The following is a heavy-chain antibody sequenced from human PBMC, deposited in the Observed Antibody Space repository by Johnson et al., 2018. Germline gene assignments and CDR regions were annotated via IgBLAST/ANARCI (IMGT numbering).Heavy chain of an antibody. CDR3: ARDLSGRYYYYGMDV. Sequence: QVQLQQWGAGLLKXSETXSLXCAVYGGSFSGYYWSWIRQPPGKGLEWIGEINHSGSTNYNPSLKSRVTISVDTSKNQFPLKLSSVTAEDTAVYYCARDLSGRYYYYGMDVWGQGTTVTVSS. J-gene: IGHJ6*02. D-gene: IGHD3-10*01. CDR2: INHSGST. V-gene: IGHV4-34*01. CDR1: GGSFSGYY.